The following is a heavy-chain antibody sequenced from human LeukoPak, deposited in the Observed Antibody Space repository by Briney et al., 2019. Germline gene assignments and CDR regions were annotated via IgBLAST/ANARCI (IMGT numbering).Heavy chain of an antibody. CDR3: ARPIVAAGSNWFDP. CDR1: GYTFTSYG. CDR2: ISAYNGNT. J-gene: IGHJ5*02. D-gene: IGHD6-13*01. Sequence: ASVKVSCKASGYTFTSYGISWVRQAPGQGVEWMGWISAYNGNTNYAQKLQGRVTMTTDTSTSTAYMELRSLRSDDTAVYYCARPIVAAGSNWFDPWGQGTLVTVSS. V-gene: IGHV1-18*01.